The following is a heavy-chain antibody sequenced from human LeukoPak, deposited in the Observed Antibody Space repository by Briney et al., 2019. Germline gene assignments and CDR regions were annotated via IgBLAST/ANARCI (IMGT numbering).Heavy chain of an antibody. CDR1: GFTFDDYA. D-gene: IGHD2-21*02. Sequence: GGSLRLSCAASGFTFDDYAMHWVRQAPGKGLEWVSLISWDGGSTFYAGSVKGRFTISRDNSKNSLYLQMNSLRAEDTALYYCAEDSDPVVTTRNYFDYWGQGTLVTVSS. CDR3: AEDSDPVVTTRNYFDY. V-gene: IGHV3-43D*03. CDR2: ISWDGGST. J-gene: IGHJ4*02.